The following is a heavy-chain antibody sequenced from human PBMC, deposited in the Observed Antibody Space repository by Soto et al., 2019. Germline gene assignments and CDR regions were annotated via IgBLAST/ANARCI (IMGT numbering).Heavy chain of an antibody. V-gene: IGHV1-69*06. D-gene: IGHD2-2*01. CDR1: GGTFSSYA. Sequence: QVQLVQSGAEVKKPGSSVKVSCKASGGTFSSYAISWVRQAPGQGLEWMGGSIPIFGTANYAQKFQGRVTITADKSTSTAYMELSSLRSEDTAVYYCATRYCSSTSCLDYYYGMDVWGQGTTVTVSS. CDR3: ATRYCSSTSCLDYYYGMDV. CDR2: SIPIFGTA. J-gene: IGHJ6*02.